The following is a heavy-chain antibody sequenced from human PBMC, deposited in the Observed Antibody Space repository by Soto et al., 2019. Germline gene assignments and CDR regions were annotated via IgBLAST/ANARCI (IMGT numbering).Heavy chain of an antibody. J-gene: IGHJ3*02. V-gene: IGHV1-69*13. CDR2: IIPIFDTA. CDR1: GGTFSSNT. CDR3: ARAIEFYCSGGSCDSRCDAFDI. Sequence: SVKVSCKASGGTFSSNTISWVRQAPGQGLEWMAGIIPIFDTAKYAQRFQGRLTITADESTSTAYMELSSLRSDDTAVYYCARAIEFYCSGGSCDSRCDAFDIWGQGTMVTVSS. D-gene: IGHD2-15*01.